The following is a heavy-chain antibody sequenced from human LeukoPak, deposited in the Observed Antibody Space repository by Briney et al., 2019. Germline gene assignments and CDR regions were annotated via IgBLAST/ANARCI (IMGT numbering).Heavy chain of an antibody. D-gene: IGHD2-21*02. V-gene: IGHV3-53*01. Sequence: GGSLRLSCAASGFTVSGNYMTWVRQAPGKGLAWVPVIYSDGSTYYADSVKGRFTLSRDYSKNTLNLQMHSLIAEDTGVYYCATLVAATAHFDYWGQGTPVTVSS. J-gene: IGHJ4*02. CDR1: GFTVSGNY. CDR2: IYSDGST. CDR3: ATLVAATAHFDY.